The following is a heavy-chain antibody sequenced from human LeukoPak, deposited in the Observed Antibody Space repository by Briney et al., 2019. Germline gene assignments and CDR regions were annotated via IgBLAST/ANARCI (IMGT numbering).Heavy chain of an antibody. J-gene: IGHJ4*02. Sequence: PSETLSLTCAVYGGSFGGYYWSWIRQPPRKGLEWSGEINHSGSTNYNPSLKSRVTISVDTSKNQFSLKLSSVTAADTAVYYCARESGQQLVSYYFDYWGQGTLVTVSS. CDR3: ARESGQQLVSYYFDY. V-gene: IGHV4-34*01. D-gene: IGHD6-13*01. CDR1: GGSFGGYY. CDR2: INHSGST.